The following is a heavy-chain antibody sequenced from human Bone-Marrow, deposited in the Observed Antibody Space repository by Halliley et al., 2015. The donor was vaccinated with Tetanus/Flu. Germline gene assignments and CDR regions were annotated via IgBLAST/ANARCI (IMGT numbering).Heavy chain of an antibody. CDR2: ISHSGGT. CDR3: AREAYSYYGMDV. J-gene: IGHJ6*02. CDR1: GGSIANHY. V-gene: IGHV4-59*11. Sequence: TLSLTCTVSGGSIANHYWTWIRQPPGKGLEWIAYISHSGGTNYNRSLKSRVTITADKSKNQFSLKMRSVTAADTAVYYCAREAYSYYGMDVWGQGTTVIVSS.